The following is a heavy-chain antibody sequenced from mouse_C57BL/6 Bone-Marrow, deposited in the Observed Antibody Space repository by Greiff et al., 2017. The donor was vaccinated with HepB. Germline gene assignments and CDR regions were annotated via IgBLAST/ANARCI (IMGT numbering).Heavy chain of an antibody. Sequence: VKLQQPGAELVMPGASVKLSCKASGYTFTSYWMHWVKQRPGQGLEWIGEIDPSDSYTNYNQKFKGKSTLTVDKSSSTAYMQLSSLTSEDSAVYYCAKEKYGNYVDYFDYWGQGTTLTVSS. CDR3: AKEKYGNYVDYFDY. J-gene: IGHJ2*01. CDR2: IDPSDSYT. D-gene: IGHD2-10*02. CDR1: GYTFTSYW. V-gene: IGHV1-69*01.